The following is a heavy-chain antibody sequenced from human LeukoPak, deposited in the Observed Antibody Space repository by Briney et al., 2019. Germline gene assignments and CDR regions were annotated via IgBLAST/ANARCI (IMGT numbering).Heavy chain of an antibody. CDR2: ILGKGSGGTT. CDR3: SWIRGALGFYFMDV. D-gene: IGHD3-10*01. J-gene: IGHJ6*03. V-gene: IGHV3-15*01. Sequence: GGSLRLSCAVSGLTFSDAWMTWVRQAPGKGLEWVGRILGKGSGGTTDYAAPVQGRFTISRDDSKDTVYLEMNSLKTEDTAVYYCSWIRGALGFYFMDVWGKGTTVTISS. CDR1: GLTFSDAW.